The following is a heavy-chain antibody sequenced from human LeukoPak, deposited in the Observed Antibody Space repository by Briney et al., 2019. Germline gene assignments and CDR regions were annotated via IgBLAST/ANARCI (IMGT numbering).Heavy chain of an antibody. V-gene: IGHV3-30*04. CDR1: GFTFSSYA. CDR2: ISYDGSNK. J-gene: IGHJ4*02. Sequence: GGSLRLSCAASGFTFSSYAMHWVRQAPGKGLEWVAVISYDGSNKYYADSVKGRFTISRDNSKNTLYLQMNSLRAEDTAVYYCARSSSGGSLLGYWGQGTLVTVSS. CDR3: ARSSSGGSLLGY. D-gene: IGHD2-15*01.